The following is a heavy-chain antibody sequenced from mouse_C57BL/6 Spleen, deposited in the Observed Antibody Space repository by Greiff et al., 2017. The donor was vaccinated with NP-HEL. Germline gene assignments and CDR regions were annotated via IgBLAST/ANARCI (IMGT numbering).Heavy chain of an antibody. J-gene: IGHJ4*01. Sequence: EVQRVESGGGLVQPGGSLKLSCAASGFTFSDYYMYWVRQTPEKRLEWVAYISNGGGSTYYPDTVKGRFTISRDNAKNTLYLQMSRLKSEDTAMYYCARAGVDYWGQGTSVTVSS. CDR2: ISNGGGST. V-gene: IGHV5-12*01. CDR1: GFTFSDYY. CDR3: ARAGVDY.